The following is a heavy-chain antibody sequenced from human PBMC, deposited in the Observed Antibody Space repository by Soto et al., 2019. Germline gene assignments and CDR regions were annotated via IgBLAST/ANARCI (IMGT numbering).Heavy chain of an antibody. V-gene: IGHV4-61*08. CDR1: CGSGIGHGGR. D-gene: IGHD2-2*01. Sequence: SATQGLSSRVACGSGIGHGGRWLCIQPPPGKGLEWIWYIYYTGSTNYNPSLKSRVTISLDTSRNQFSLKLSSVTAADTAVFYCAREYANSPAAFDVWGQGALVIVSS. CDR3: AREYANSPAAFDV. CDR2: IYYTGST. J-gene: IGHJ4*02.